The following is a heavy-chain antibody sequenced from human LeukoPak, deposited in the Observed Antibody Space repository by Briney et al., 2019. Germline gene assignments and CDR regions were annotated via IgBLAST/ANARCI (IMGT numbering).Heavy chain of an antibody. CDR2: MNPNSGNK. CDR1: GYTFTSYD. D-gene: IGHD3-22*01. Sequence: ASVKVSCKASGYTFTSYDINWVRQATGQELEWMGWMNPNSGNKGYAQKFQGRVTMTRNTSISTAYMELSSLRSEDTAVYYCASLDYYDSSGLDAFDIWGQGTMVTVSS. V-gene: IGHV1-8*01. CDR3: ASLDYYDSSGLDAFDI. J-gene: IGHJ3*02.